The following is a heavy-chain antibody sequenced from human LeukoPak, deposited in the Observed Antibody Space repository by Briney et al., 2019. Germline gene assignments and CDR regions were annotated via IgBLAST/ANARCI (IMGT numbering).Heavy chain of an antibody. CDR1: GGTFSSYA. D-gene: IGHD3-22*01. CDR3: ARDLSYYDSSGYSSNWFDP. V-gene: IGHV1-69*05. Sequence: GASVKVSCKASGGTFSSYAISWVRQAPGQGLEWMGGIIPIFGTANYAQKFQGRDTITTDESTSTAYMELSSLRSEDTAVYYCARDLSYYDSSGYSSNWFDPWGQGTLVTVSS. CDR2: IIPIFGTA. J-gene: IGHJ5*02.